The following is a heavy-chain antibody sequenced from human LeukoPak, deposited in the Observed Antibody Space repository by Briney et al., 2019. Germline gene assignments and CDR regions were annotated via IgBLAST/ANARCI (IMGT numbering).Heavy chain of an antibody. CDR3: AIVVVPDAISGGWFGL. V-gene: IGHV1-69*05. Sequence: SVTVSCKAAGGTFSSYAICWVRQGPGQGLGWMGGIIPIVGAANYAQKFQGGVSITTDESTSKAYMKLSSLRSEDTAVYYCAIVVVPDAISGGWFGLEGWGPVVTV. D-gene: IGHD2-2*01. J-gene: IGHJ5*02. CDR1: GGTFSSYA. CDR2: IIPIVGAA.